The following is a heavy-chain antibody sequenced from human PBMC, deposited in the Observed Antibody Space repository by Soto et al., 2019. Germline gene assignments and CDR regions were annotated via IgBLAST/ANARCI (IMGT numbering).Heavy chain of an antibody. D-gene: IGHD2-2*01. CDR2: MNPNSGNT. Sequence: ASVKVSCKASGYTFTSYDINWVRQATGQGLEWMGWMNPNSGNTGYAQKFQGRVTMTRSTSISTAYMELSSLRSEDTAVYYCALVVPAVYYYYMDVWGKGTTVTVSS. V-gene: IGHV1-8*01. J-gene: IGHJ6*03. CDR3: ALVVPAVYYYYMDV. CDR1: GYTFTSYD.